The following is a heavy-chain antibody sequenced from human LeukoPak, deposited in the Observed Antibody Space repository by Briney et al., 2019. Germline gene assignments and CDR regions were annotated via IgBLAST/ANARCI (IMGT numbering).Heavy chain of an antibody. CDR1: GGTFSSYA. CDR3: AAQPLGYCSSTSCYTGDY. Sequence: SVKVSCKASGGTFSSYAISWVRQAPGQGLEWMGGIIPIFGTANYAQKFQGRVTITADESTSTAYMELSSLRSEDTAVYYCAAQPLGYCSSTSCYTGDYWGQGTLATVSS. CDR2: IIPIFGTA. D-gene: IGHD2-2*02. J-gene: IGHJ4*02. V-gene: IGHV1-69*01.